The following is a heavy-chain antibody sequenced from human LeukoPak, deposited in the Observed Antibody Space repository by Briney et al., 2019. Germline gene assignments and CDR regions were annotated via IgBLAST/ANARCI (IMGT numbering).Heavy chain of an antibody. J-gene: IGHJ4*02. CDR3: AGGMITFGGVDYDY. V-gene: IGHV4-30-4*01. CDR2: IYYSGST. D-gene: IGHD3-16*01. Sequence: SGTLSLTCAVSGGSISSGDYYWSWIRQPPGKGLEWIGYIYYSGSTYYNPSLKSRVTISVDTSKNQFSLKLSSVTAADTAVYYCAGGMITFGGVDYDYWGQGTLVTVSS. CDR1: GGSISSGDYY.